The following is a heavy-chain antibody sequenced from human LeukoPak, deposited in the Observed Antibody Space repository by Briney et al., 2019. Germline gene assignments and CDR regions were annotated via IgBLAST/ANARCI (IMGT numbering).Heavy chain of an antibody. CDR3: TREEAYFDSLLAYFFDY. V-gene: IGHV3-23*01. J-gene: IGHJ4*02. D-gene: IGHD3-9*01. CDR2: ISGSGGST. Sequence: GGSLRLSCAAPGFTFSSYAMSWVRQAPGKGLEWVSAISGSGGSTYYADSVKGRFTISRDDSENTLYLQMNSLRAEDTAIYYCTREEAYFDSLLAYFFDYWGQGTLVTVSS. CDR1: GFTFSSYA.